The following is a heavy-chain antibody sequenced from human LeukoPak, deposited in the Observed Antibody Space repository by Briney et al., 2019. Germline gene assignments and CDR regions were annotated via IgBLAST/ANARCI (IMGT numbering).Heavy chain of an antibody. CDR2: IYYSGST. CDR3: GLGYYSRLDY. Sequence: KPSETLSLTCTVSGGSINSSSYCWGWIRQPPGKGLEWLAAIYYSGSTYYNPSLKSRVTMSADTSKNQFSLKLNSVTVADTAVYYCGLGYYSRLDYWGQGSLVTVSS. V-gene: IGHV4-39*01. D-gene: IGHD3-3*01. J-gene: IGHJ4*02. CDR1: GGSINSSSYC.